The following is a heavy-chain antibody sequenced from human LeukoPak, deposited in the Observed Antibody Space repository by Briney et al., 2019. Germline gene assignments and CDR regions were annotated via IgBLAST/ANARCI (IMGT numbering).Heavy chain of an antibody. CDR2: VSGSGGST. D-gene: IGHD3-9*01. CDR1: GFTFSSYA. CDR3: ARDQYYDILTGQFLGYYYGMDV. V-gene: IGHV3-23*01. J-gene: IGHJ6*02. Sequence: GGSLRLSCAASGFTFSSYAMNWVRQAPGKGLEWVSGVSGSGGSTYYADSVKGRFTISRDNSKNTLYLQMNSLRAEDTAVYYCARDQYYDILTGQFLGYYYGMDVWGQGTPVTVAS.